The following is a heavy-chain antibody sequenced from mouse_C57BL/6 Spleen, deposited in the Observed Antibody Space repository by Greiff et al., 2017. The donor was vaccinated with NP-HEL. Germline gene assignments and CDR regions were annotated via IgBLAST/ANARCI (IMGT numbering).Heavy chain of an antibody. D-gene: IGHD1-1*01. CDR3: AREMGSSFAD. V-gene: IGHV2-2*01. J-gene: IGHJ3*01. CDR2: IWSGGST. CDR1: GFSFTSYG. Sequence: VQLQESGPGLVQPSQCLSITCTVSGFSFTSYGVHWVRQSPGQGLEWLGVIWSGGSTDYNAAFITRLSISKDNAKSQVFFKRNSRQADDTAIYYCAREMGSSFADWGQGTLVTVSA.